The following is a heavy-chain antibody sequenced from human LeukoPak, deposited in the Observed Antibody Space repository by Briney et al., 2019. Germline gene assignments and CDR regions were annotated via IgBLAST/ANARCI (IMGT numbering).Heavy chain of an antibody. D-gene: IGHD3-10*01. CDR2: IYTSGST. CDR3: ARLRNFYITMVRGGGFDP. Sequence: SETLSLTCTVSGGSISTYYWNWIRQPAGKGLEWIGRIYTSGSTNYNPSLKSRVTISVDTSKNQFSLKLSSVTAADTAVYYCARLRNFYITMVRGGGFDPWGQGTLVTVSS. J-gene: IGHJ5*02. V-gene: IGHV4-4*07. CDR1: GGSISTYY.